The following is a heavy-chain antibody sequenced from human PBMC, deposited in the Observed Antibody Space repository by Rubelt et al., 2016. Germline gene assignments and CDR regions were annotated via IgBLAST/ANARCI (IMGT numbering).Heavy chain of an antibody. CDR1: GYTFTGYY. V-gene: IGHV1-2*04. Sequence: QVQLVQSGAEVKKPGASVKVSCKASGYTFTGYYMHWVRQAPGQGLEWMGWINPNSGGTNYAQKCQGWVTMTRDTSISTADMELSRLRSDDTAVYYCARDDSPYYYDSSGYYDYWGQGTLVTVSS. D-gene: IGHD3-22*01. CDR2: INPNSGGT. CDR3: ARDDSPYYYDSSGYYDY. J-gene: IGHJ4*02.